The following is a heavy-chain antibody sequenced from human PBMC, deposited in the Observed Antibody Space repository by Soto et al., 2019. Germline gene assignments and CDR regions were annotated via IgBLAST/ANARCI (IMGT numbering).Heavy chain of an antibody. V-gene: IGHV1-69*13. CDR3: VRPRTVAATKVYDY. CDR1: GGTFSRYP. D-gene: IGHD1-20*01. J-gene: IGHJ4*02. CDR2: IIPIFGTI. Sequence: SVKVSCKASGGTFSRYPIAWVRQAPGHGLEWMGQIIPIFGTISHAQNFQGRITITADESTSTAYMELSSLRSDDTAVYYCVRPRTVAATKVYDYWGQGSLVTVSS.